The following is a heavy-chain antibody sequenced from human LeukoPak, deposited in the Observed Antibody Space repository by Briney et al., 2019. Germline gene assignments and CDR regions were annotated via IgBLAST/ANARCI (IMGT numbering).Heavy chain of an antibody. CDR2: INPKSGRT. CDR3: ARGRSGLAAAGTYDY. CDR1: GYTFTSSD. D-gene: IGHD6-13*01. J-gene: IGHJ4*02. Sequence: ASVKVSCKASGYTFTSSDINWVRQATGQGLEWMGWINPKSGRTGYAKKFQARVSMTMHTSISTAYMEVSSLRFEDTAVYYCARGRSGLAAAGTYDYWGQGTLITVSS. V-gene: IGHV1-8*01.